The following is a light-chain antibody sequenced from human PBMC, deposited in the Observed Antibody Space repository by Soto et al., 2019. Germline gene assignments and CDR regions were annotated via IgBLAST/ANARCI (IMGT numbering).Light chain of an antibody. V-gene: IGLV2-8*01. CDR3: SSYACINNLGV. J-gene: IGLJ1*01. CDR1: SSDVGGYKY. CDR2: EVN. Sequence: QSALTQPPSASGSPGQSVTISCTGTSSDVGGYKYVSWYQQHPGKAPKLMIFEVNKRPSGVPDRFSGSKSGNTASLTVSGLQAEDEADYYCSSYACINNLGVFGTWTKVTVL.